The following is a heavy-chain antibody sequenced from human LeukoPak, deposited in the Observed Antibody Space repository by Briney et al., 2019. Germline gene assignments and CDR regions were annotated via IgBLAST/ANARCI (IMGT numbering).Heavy chain of an antibody. D-gene: IGHD5-24*01. CDR1: GYRFTNYW. CDR2: IYPGGSET. Sequence: GESLKISCKGSGYRFTNYWNAWVRQRPGKGLEWMGIIYPGGSETRYDPSFQGQVTISADRSTSTAYLQWSSLRASDTAMYYCARASRDGYNQNFDHWGQGTLVTVSS. J-gene: IGHJ4*02. CDR3: ARASRDGYNQNFDH. V-gene: IGHV5-51*01.